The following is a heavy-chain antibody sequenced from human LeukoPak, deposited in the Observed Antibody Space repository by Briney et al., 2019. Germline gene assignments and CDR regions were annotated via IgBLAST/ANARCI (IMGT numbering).Heavy chain of an antibody. J-gene: IGHJ4*02. CDR2: ISRGGRTI. CDR1: GFTFRDYY. Sequence: GGSLRLSCAASGFTFRDYYMSWIRQAPGKGLEWLSYISRGGRTIYYADSVKGRFTISRDNAKNSLYLQMNSLRVEEMAVYYCARHSFHGSGHGGYWGQGPLVTVSS. CDR3: ARHSFHGSGHGGY. V-gene: IGHV3-11*01. D-gene: IGHD2-15*01.